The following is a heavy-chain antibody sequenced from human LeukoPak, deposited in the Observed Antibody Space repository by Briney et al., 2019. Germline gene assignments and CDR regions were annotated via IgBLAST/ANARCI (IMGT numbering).Heavy chain of an antibody. CDR1: GFTFSSYW. CDR2: INSDGSST. CDR3: ARAANVLRYFDWFNYYYMDV. J-gene: IGHJ6*03. D-gene: IGHD3-9*01. V-gene: IGHV3-74*01. Sequence: GGSLRLSCAASGFTFSSYWMHWVRQAPGKGLVWVSRINSDGSSTSYADSVKGRFTISRDNAKNTLYLQMNSLRAEDTAVYYCARAANVLRYFDWFNYYYMDVWGKGTTVTISS.